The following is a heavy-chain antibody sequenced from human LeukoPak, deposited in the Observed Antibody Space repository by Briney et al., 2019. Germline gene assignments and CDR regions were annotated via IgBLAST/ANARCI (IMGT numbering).Heavy chain of an antibody. CDR1: GFTFSSYG. CDR3: ARQAEGYTAPIDY. Sequence: PGGSLRLSCAASGFTFSSYGMNWVRQAPGKGLEWVSSISSSSSYIYYADSVKGRFTISRDNAKNSLYLQMNSLRAEDTAVYYCARQAEGYTAPIDYWGQGTLVTVSS. D-gene: IGHD5-18*01. J-gene: IGHJ4*02. V-gene: IGHV3-21*01. CDR2: ISSSSSYI.